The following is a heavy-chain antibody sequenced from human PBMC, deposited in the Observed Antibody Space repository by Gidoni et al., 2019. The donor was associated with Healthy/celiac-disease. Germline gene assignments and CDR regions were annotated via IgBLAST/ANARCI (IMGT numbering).Heavy chain of an antibody. Sequence: TCTVSGGSISSGSYHWSWIRQPAGKGLEWIGRIYTSGSTNYNPSLKSRVTKSVDTSKNQFSLKLSSVTAADTAVYYCARGGVDYWGQGTLVTVSS. V-gene: IGHV4-61*02. CDR2: IYTSGST. D-gene: IGHD2-8*01. CDR1: GGSISSGSYH. J-gene: IGHJ4*02. CDR3: ARGGVDY.